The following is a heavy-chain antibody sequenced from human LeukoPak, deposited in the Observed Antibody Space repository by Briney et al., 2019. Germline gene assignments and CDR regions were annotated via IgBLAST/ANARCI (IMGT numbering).Heavy chain of an antibody. CDR3: ASDLHLPAAKDEGGY. CDR2: ISSSGSTI. Sequence: GGSLRLSCAASGFTFSSYEMNWVRQAPGKGLEWVSYISSSGSTIYYADSVKGRFTISRDNAKNSLYLQMNSLRAEDTAVYYCASDLHLPAAKDEGGYWGQGTLVTVFS. D-gene: IGHD2-2*01. J-gene: IGHJ4*02. CDR1: GFTFSSYE. V-gene: IGHV3-48*03.